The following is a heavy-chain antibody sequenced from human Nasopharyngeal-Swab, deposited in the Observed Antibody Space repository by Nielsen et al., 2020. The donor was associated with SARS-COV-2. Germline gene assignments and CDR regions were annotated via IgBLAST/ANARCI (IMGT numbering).Heavy chain of an antibody. J-gene: IGHJ5*02. CDR2: IYHSGST. CDR3: ASSAVVANINGWFDP. Sequence: WIRQPPGKGLEWIGEIYHSGSTNYNPSLKSRVTISVDTSKNQFSLKLSSVTAADTAVYYCASSAVVANINGWFDPWGQGTLGTVSS. V-gene: IGHV4-34*09. D-gene: IGHD5-12*01.